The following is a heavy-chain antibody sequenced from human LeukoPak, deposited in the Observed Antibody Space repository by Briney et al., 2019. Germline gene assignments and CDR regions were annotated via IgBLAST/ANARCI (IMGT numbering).Heavy chain of an antibody. D-gene: IGHD3-10*01. V-gene: IGHV4-34*01. CDR1: GGSFSGYY. CDR2: INHSGST. Sequence: PSETLSLTCAVYGGSFSGYYWSWIRQPPGKGLEWIGEINHSGSTNYNPSLKSRVTISVDTSKNQFSLKLSSVTAADTAVYYCARGGNGLWSGKYYYYYGMDVWGKGTTVTVSS. J-gene: IGHJ6*04. CDR3: ARGGNGLWSGKYYYYYGMDV.